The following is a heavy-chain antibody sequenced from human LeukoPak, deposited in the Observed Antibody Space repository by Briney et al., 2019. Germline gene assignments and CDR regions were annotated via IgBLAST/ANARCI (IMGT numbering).Heavy chain of an antibody. CDR3: ATWGRNGGFGELFRSPNFDY. CDR2: ISSSISYT. Sequence: GGSLRLSCAASGFTFSDYYMSWIRQAPGKGLEWVSYISSSISYTNYADSVKGRFTISRDNAKNSLYLKMNSLRAEDTAVYYCATWGRNGGFGELFRSPNFDYWGQGTLVTVSS. CDR1: GFTFSDYY. V-gene: IGHV3-11*06. D-gene: IGHD3-10*01. J-gene: IGHJ4*02.